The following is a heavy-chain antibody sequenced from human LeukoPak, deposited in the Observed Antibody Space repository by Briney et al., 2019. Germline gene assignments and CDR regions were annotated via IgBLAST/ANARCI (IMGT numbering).Heavy chain of an antibody. CDR3: ARSGTPIVGATCLGY. CDR1: GFTFSSYG. J-gene: IGHJ4*02. V-gene: IGHV3-30*03. CDR2: ISYDGSNK. Sequence: PGGSLRLSCAASGFTFSSYGMHWVRQAPGKGLEWVAVISYDGSNKYYADSVKGRFTISRDNSKNTLYLQMNSLRAEDTAVYYCARSGTPIVGATCLGYWGQGTLVTVSS. D-gene: IGHD1-26*01.